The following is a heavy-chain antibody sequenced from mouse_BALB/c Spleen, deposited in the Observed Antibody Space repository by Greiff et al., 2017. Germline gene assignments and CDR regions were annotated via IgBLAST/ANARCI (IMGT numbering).Heavy chain of an antibody. CDR3: TRPFYYGYDGFAY. J-gene: IGHJ3*01. CDR1: GFTFSNYW. V-gene: IGHV6-6*02. D-gene: IGHD2-2*01. Sequence: EVMLVESGGGLVQPGGSMKLSCVASGFTFSNYWMNWVRQSPEKGLEWVAEIRLKSNNYATHYAESVKGRFTISRDDSKSSVYLQMNNLRAEDTGIYYCTRPFYYGYDGFAYWGQGTLVTVSA. CDR2: IRLKSNNYAT.